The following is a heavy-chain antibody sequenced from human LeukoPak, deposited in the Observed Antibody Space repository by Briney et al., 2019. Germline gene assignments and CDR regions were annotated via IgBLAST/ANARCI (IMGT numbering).Heavy chain of an antibody. CDR2: INPSGGST. CDR1: GYTFTSYY. Sequence: GASVKVSCKASGYTFTSYYMHWVRQAPGQGLEWMGIINPSGGSTSYAQKFQGRVTMTRDTSTSTVYMELSSLRSEDTAVYYCARDYGDPLSYYYYMDVWGKGTTVTISS. V-gene: IGHV1-46*01. D-gene: IGHD4-17*01. CDR3: ARDYGDPLSYYYYMDV. J-gene: IGHJ6*03.